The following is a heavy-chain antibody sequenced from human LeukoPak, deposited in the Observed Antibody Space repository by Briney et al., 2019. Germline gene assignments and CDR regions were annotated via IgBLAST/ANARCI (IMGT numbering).Heavy chain of an antibody. CDR2: IYSGGST. D-gene: IGHD5-18*01. CDR3: ARDVQYSYGLD. Sequence: GGSLRLSCAAYGFTVSINYMSWVRQAPGKGLEWVSVIYSGGSTYYADSVKGRFTISRHNSKNTLYLQMNSLRAEDTAVYYCARDVQYSYGLDWGQGTLVTVSS. CDR1: GFTVSINY. J-gene: IGHJ4*02. V-gene: IGHV3-53*04.